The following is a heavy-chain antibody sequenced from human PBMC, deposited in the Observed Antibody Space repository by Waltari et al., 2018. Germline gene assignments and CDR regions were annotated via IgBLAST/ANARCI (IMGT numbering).Heavy chain of an antibody. Sequence: QVQLQESGPGLVKPSETLSLTCTVSGGSISSYYWSWIRQPPGKGLEWIGYIYYSGSTNYNPSLKSRVTISVDTSKNQFSLKLSSVTAADTAVYYCARRAGIGYFDYWGQGTLVTVSS. J-gene: IGHJ4*02. CDR3: ARRAGIGYFDY. V-gene: IGHV4-59*01. D-gene: IGHD6-19*01. CDR2: IYYSGST. CDR1: GGSISSYY.